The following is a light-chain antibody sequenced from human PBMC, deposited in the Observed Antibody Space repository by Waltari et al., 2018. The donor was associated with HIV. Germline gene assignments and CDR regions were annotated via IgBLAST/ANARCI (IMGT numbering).Light chain of an antibody. J-gene: IGLJ2*01. V-gene: IGLV3-19*01. Sequence: SSELTQEPSVSVALGQTVRITCQGDSLRSYYASWYKQKSGQAPVVVVFGRNYRPSGIPARFSGSSSGNTATLTITGAQADDEADYYCHSRDSSGSHVVFGGGTKVTVL. CDR1: SLRSYY. CDR2: GRN. CDR3: HSRDSSGSHVV.